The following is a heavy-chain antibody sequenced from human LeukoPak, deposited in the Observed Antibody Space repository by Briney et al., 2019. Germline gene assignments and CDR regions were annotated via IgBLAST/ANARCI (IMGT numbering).Heavy chain of an antibody. J-gene: IGHJ4*02. CDR3: ARAFMGYGSGSNLDY. CDR2: ISGYNGDT. V-gene: IGHV1-18*01. Sequence: ASVKVSCKASGYTFNTFGVAWVRQAPGQGLEWMGWISGYNGDTDYAANLQGRVTLTTDTSTNTAYMELRSLRSDDTAVYYCARAFMGYGSGSNLDYWGQGTLVTVSS. D-gene: IGHD3-10*01. CDR1: GYTFNTFG.